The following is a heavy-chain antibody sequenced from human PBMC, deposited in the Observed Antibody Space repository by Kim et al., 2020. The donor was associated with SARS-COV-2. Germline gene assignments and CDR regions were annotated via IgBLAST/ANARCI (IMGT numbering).Heavy chain of an antibody. V-gene: IGHV4-59*08. CDR1: GGSISSYY. CDR3: ARQGGDWDSGGGCFFFY. J-gene: IGHJ4*01. D-gene: IGHD6-19*01. CDR2: IYYSGST. Sequence: SETLSLTCTVSGGSISSYYWSWIRQPPGKGLEWIGYIYYSGSTNYNPSLKSRVTISVDTSKNQFSLKLSSVTAADTAVYYCARQGGDWDSGGGCFFFYWG.